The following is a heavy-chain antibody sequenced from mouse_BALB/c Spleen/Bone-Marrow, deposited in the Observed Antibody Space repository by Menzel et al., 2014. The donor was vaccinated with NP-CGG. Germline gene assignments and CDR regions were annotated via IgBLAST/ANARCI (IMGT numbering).Heavy chain of an antibody. J-gene: IGHJ1*01. V-gene: IGHV1S34*01. D-gene: IGHD2-1*01. CDR2: ISGYNGAA. Sequence: LVKTGASVKISCKASGYSFTGYYMHWVKQSHGKSLEWIGYISGYNGAASYSQKFKGKATFTVDTSSNTAYMQFNSLTSEDSAVYYCASYFANYVGYFDVWGAGTTVTVSS. CDR1: GYSFTGYY. CDR3: ASYFANYVGYFDV.